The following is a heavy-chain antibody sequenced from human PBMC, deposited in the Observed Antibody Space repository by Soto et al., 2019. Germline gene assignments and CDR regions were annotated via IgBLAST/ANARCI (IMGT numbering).Heavy chain of an antibody. V-gene: IGHV1-46*01. CDR1: GYTFTSYY. CDR3: ARMERLGSLNWFDP. Sequence: GASVKVSCKASGYTFTSYYMHWVRQAPGQGLEWMGIINPSGGSTSYAQKFQGRVTMTRDTSTTTVYMELNSLKSEDTAIYYCARMERLGSLNWFDPWGKGTLVTVAA. CDR2: INPSGGST. J-gene: IGHJ5*02. D-gene: IGHD3-10*01.